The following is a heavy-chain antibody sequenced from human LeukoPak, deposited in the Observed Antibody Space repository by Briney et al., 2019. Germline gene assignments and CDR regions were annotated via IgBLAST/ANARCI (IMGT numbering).Heavy chain of an antibody. J-gene: IGHJ3*02. CDR3: ARVGRITMVRGVIMNNDAFDT. Sequence: SVKVSCKASGGTFSSYAISWVRQAPGQGLEWMGRIIPILGIANYAQKFQGRVTITADKSTSTAYMELSSLRSEDTAVYYCARVGRITMVRGVIMNNDAFDTWGQGTMVTVSS. V-gene: IGHV1-69*04. D-gene: IGHD3-10*01. CDR1: GGTFSSYA. CDR2: IIPILGIA.